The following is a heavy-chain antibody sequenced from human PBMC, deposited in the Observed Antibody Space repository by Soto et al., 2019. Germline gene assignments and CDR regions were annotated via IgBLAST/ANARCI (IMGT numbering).Heavy chain of an antibody. J-gene: IGHJ6*02. CDR2: TYYRSKWYN. D-gene: IGHD2-2*01. CDR3: ARTLHEYQLLYGMDV. V-gene: IGHV6-1*01. Sequence: SQTLSLPCAISGDSVSSNSSAWNFIRQSPSRGLEWLGRTYYRSKWYNDYAVSVKSRITINPDTSKNQFSLQLNSVTPEDTAVYYCARTLHEYQLLYGMDVWGQGTTVTVSS. CDR1: GDSVSSNSSA.